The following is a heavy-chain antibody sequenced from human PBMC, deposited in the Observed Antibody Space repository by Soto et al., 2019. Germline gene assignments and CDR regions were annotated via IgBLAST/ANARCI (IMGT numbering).Heavy chain of an antibody. CDR2: INPSGGST. CDR3: ARGARYCSSTSCYIRASFWFDP. V-gene: IGHV1-46*01. CDR1: GYTFTSYY. D-gene: IGHD2-2*02. J-gene: IGHJ5*02. Sequence: GASVKVSCKASGYTFTSYYMHWVRQAPGQGLEWMGIINPSGGSTSYAQKFQGRVTMTRDTSTSTVYMELSSLSSEDTAVYYCARGARYCSSTSCYIRASFWFDPWGQGTLVTVSS.